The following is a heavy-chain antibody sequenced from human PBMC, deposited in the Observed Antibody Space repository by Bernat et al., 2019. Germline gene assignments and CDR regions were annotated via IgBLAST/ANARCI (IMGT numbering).Heavy chain of an antibody. V-gene: IGHV3-33*01. J-gene: IGHJ6*02. D-gene: IGHD6-6*01. CDR2: IWYDGSNK. Sequence: QVQLVESGGGVVQPGRSLRLSCAASGFTFSSYGMHWVRQAPCKGLEWVAVIWYDGSNKYYADSVKGRFTISRDNSKNTLYLQMNSLRAEDTAVYYCARDGSIAARGGMDVWGQGTTVTVSS. CDR3: ARDGSIAARGGMDV. CDR1: GFTFSSYG.